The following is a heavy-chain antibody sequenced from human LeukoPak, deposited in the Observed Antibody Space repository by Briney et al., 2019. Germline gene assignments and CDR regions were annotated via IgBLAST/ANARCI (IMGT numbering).Heavy chain of an antibody. Sequence: PGGSLRLSCAASRFTFSSYWMSWVRQAPGKGLEWVANIKQDGSEKYYVDSVKGRFTISRDNAKNSLYLQMNSLRAEDTAVYYCARMGYYDSSGKAPFDYWGQGTLVTVSS. CDR3: ARMGYYDSSGKAPFDY. J-gene: IGHJ4*02. V-gene: IGHV3-7*01. CDR2: IKQDGSEK. CDR1: RFTFSSYW. D-gene: IGHD3-22*01.